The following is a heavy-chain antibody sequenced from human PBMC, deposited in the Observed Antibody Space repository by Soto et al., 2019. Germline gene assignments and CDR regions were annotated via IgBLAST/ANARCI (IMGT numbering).Heavy chain of an antibody. V-gene: IGHV1-8*02. J-gene: IGHJ6*02. CDR2: MNPNSGNT. CDR3: ARERTGTTSMDV. Sequence: GASVKVSCKASGYTFTSYGISWVRQATGQGLEWMGWMNPNSGNTGYAQKFQGRVTMTRNTSISTAYMELSSLRSEDTAVYYCARERTGTTSMDVWGQGTTVTVSS. CDR1: GYTFTSYG. D-gene: IGHD1-1*01.